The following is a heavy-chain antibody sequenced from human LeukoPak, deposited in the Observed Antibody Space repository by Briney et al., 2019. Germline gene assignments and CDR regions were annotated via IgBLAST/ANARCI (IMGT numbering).Heavy chain of an antibody. CDR1: GFTFSSYA. CDR2: ISYDGSNK. Sequence: PGGSLTLSCAASGFTFSSYAMHWVRQAPGKGLEWVAVISYDGSNKYYADSVKGRFTISRDNSKNTLYLQMNSLRAEDTAVYYCARGSSNYWSSGMDVWGQGTTVTVSS. CDR3: ARGSSNYWSSGMDV. V-gene: IGHV3-30-3*01. J-gene: IGHJ6*02. D-gene: IGHD4-4*01.